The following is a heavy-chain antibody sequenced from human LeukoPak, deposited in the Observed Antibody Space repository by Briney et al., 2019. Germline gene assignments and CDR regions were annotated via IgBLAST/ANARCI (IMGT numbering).Heavy chain of an antibody. J-gene: IGHJ1*01. D-gene: IGHD6-19*01. CDR1: GYTFTSYG. CDR3: ARSGGSGWYSTGYFQH. CDR2: ISAYNGNT. Sequence: ASVKVSCKASGYTFTSYGISWVRQAPGQGLEWMGWISAYNGNTNYAQELRGRVTMTTDTSTSTAYMELRSLRSDDTAVYYCARSGGSGWYSTGYFQHWGQGTLVTVSS. V-gene: IGHV1-18*04.